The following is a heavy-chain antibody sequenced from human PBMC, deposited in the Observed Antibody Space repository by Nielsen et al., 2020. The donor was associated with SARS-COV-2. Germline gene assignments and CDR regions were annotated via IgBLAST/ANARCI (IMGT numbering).Heavy chain of an antibody. V-gene: IGHV4-59*01. CDR2: IFDNGST. CDR3: ARGGYNIYDFDY. J-gene: IGHJ4*02. Sequence: SETLSLTCTVSGGSITNYFWTWIRQPPGKTLEWIGYIFDNGSTNYNPSFQSRVNISVDTSKNQFSLKLSSVTAADTAIYYCARGGYNIYDFDYWGRGTLVTVSS. D-gene: IGHD5-24*01. CDR1: GGSITNYF.